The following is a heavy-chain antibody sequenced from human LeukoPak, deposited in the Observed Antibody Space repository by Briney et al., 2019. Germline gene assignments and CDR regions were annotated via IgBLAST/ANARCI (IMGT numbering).Heavy chain of an antibody. D-gene: IGHD3-16*01. CDR1: GFTFSSYA. V-gene: IGHV3-23*01. CDR2: ISGSGGST. J-gene: IGHJ4*02. Sequence: GGSLRLSCAASGFTFSSYAMSWVRQAPGKGLEWASAISGSGGSTYYADSVKGRFTISRDNSKNTPYLQMNCLRAEDTAVYYCAKDPFGGWDYWGQGTLVTVSS. CDR3: AKDPFGGWDY.